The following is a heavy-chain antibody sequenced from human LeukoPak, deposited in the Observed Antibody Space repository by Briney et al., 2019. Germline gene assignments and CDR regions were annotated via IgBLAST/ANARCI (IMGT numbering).Heavy chain of an antibody. CDR1: GGTFSSYT. V-gene: IGHV1-69*02. CDR2: IIPILGIA. Sequence: ASVKVSCKASGGTFSSYTISWVRQAPGQGLERMGRIIPILGIANYAQKFQGRVTITADKSTSTAYMELSSLRSEDTAVYYCAIEGGIAVAGRSYWGQGTLVTVSS. CDR3: AIEGGIAVAGRSY. J-gene: IGHJ4*02. D-gene: IGHD6-19*01.